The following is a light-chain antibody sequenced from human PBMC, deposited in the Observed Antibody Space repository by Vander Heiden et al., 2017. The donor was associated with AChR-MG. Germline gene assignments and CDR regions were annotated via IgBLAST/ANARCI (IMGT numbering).Light chain of an antibody. V-gene: IGLV1-44*01. CDR1: SSNVGSNP. CDR3: AAWDDSLNGVV. CDR2: SDN. J-gene: IGLJ2*01. Sequence: QSVLTQPPSASGTPGQMVTCSCPGSSSNVGSNPVNWCQQLPATAPKLLLYSDNQRPSGVPDRFSGSKSGTSASLAISGLQSEDEADYYCAAWDDSLNGVVFGGGTKLTVL.